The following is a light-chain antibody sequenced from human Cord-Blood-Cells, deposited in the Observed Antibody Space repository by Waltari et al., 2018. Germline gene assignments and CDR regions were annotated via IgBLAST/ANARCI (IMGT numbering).Light chain of an antibody. CDR3: NSRDSSGNHWV. V-gene: IGLV3-19*01. CDR2: GKN. Sequence: SSELTQDPAVSVALGQTVRITCQGDSLRSYYASWYQQKPGQAPVLVIYGKNNRPSGIPDRFSCSRSGNTASLTITGAQAEDEADYYCNSRDSSGNHWVFGGGTKLTVL. J-gene: IGLJ3*02. CDR1: SLRSYY.